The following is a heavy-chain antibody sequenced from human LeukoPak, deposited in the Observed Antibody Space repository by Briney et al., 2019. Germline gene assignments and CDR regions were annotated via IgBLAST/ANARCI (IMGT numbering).Heavy chain of an antibody. CDR3: AKGSTNRAAAQPGGLSFDF. V-gene: IGHV3-23*01. Sequence: KTGGSLRLSCAASGFTLSDYAMSWVRQGPGKGLEWASAISGTGAGTYYADSVKGRFTISRDNSKNMLYLQMNSLKPEDSAVYYCAKGSTNRAAAQPGGLSFDFWGQGTLVTVSS. CDR1: GFTLSDYA. D-gene: IGHD6-13*01. J-gene: IGHJ4*02. CDR2: ISGTGAGT.